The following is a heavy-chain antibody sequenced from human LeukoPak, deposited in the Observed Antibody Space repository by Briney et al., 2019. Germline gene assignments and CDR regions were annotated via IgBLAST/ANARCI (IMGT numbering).Heavy chain of an antibody. CDR2: ISAYNGNT. CDR1: GCTFSSYA. CDR3: ARASLEAANAFDI. J-gene: IGHJ3*02. Sequence: ASVKVSCKASGCTFSSYAISWVRQAPGQGLEWMGWISAYNGNTKYAQKLQGRVTMTTDTSTSTAYMELRSLTSDDTAVYYCARASLEAANAFDIWGQGTMVTVSS. D-gene: IGHD6-13*01. V-gene: IGHV1-18*01.